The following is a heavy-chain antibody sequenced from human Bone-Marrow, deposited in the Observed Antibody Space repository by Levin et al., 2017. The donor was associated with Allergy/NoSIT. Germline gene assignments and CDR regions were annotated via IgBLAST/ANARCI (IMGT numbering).Heavy chain of an antibody. CDR3: AREDGYVFDC. D-gene: IGHD5-24*01. V-gene: IGHV4-31*03. J-gene: IGHJ4*02. CDR2: ISYRGTT. CDR1: GGSFSGGGYH. Sequence: SETLSLTCTVSGGSFSGGGYHWSWIRQHPEKGLEWIVYISYRGTTYYNPSLKSRVTMSVDTSKTQLPLNLSSVTAADTAVYFCAREDGYVFDCWGQGTPVTVSS.